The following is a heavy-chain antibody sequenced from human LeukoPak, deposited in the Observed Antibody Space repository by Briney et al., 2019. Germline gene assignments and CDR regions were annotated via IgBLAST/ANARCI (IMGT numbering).Heavy chain of an antibody. D-gene: IGHD3-22*01. J-gene: IGHJ4*02. Sequence: SETLSLTCTVSGGSISRSSYYWGWIRQPPGKGLELIGSIYYSGSTYYNPSLKSRVTISVDTSKNQFSLRLSSVTAADTAMYFCARGILRDYYDSSGFYHRGGVGYWGQGTLVTVSS. CDR1: GGSISRSSYY. CDR3: ARGILRDYYDSSGFYHRGGVGY. CDR2: IYYSGST. V-gene: IGHV4-39*01.